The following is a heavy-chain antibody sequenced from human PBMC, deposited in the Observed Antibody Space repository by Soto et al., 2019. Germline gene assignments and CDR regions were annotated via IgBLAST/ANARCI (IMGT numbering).Heavy chain of an antibody. D-gene: IGHD6-19*01. Sequence: EVQLLESGGGLVQPGGSLRLSCAASGFTFSNYGMTWVRQAPGKGLEWVSGMSRDGGVTDYTDSVKGRFTISRDISKNTLYLQMNSLRAEDTAVYYCAKIENFNPQSSGWANRFDYWGQGTLVTVS. CDR2: MSRDGGVT. V-gene: IGHV3-23*01. J-gene: IGHJ4*02. CDR3: AKIENFNPQSSGWANRFDY. CDR1: GFTFSNYG.